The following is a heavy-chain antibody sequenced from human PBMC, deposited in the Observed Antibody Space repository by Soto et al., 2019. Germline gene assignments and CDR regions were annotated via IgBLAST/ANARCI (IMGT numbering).Heavy chain of an antibody. V-gene: IGHV3-7*01. J-gene: IGHJ3*02. Sequence: PGGSLRLSCAASGFTFSSYWMSWVRQAPGKGLEWVANIKQDGSEKYYVDSVKGRFTISRDNAKNSLYLQMNSLRAEDTAVYYCARSGGYCSGGSCYLRGDAFDIWGQGTMVTVSS. CDR1: GFTFSSYW. CDR2: IKQDGSEK. D-gene: IGHD2-15*01. CDR3: ARSGGYCSGGSCYLRGDAFDI.